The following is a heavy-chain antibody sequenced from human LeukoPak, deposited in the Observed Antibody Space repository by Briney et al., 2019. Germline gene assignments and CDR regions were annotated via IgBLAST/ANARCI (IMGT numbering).Heavy chain of an antibody. CDR3: ARGRSGSYYNGIAFDY. CDR1: GDSISYYY. J-gene: IGHJ4*02. V-gene: IGHV4-59*01. Sequence: PSETLSLTCTVFGDSISYYYWSCLRQPPGKGLEWIGNIYYSGSTNYNPSLESRVTISVDTSKNQFSLNLRSVSAADTAVYYCARGRSGSYYNGIAFDYWGQGTPVTVSS. CDR2: IYYSGST. D-gene: IGHD3-10*01.